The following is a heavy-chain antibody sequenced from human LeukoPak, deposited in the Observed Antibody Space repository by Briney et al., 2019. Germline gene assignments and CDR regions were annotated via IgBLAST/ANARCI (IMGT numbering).Heavy chain of an antibody. CDR1: GYTFTGYY. J-gene: IGHJ4*02. CDR2: INPNSGGT. CDR3: ASEYCSSTSCYGY. Sequence: ASVKVSCKASGYTFTGYYMHWVRQAPRQGLEWMGWINPNSGGTNYAQKFQGRVTMTRDTSISTAYMELSRLRSDDTAVYCCASEYCSSTSCYGYWGQGTLVTVSS. D-gene: IGHD2-2*01. V-gene: IGHV1-2*02.